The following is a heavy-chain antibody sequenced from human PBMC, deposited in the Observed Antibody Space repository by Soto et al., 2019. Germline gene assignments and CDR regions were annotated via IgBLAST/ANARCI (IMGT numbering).Heavy chain of an antibody. J-gene: IGHJ5*02. D-gene: IGHD6-19*01. V-gene: IGHV4-59*01. CDR1: GGSLSSYY. CDR2: VYFSGST. CDR3: ARLAAVAEGGWFDP. Sequence: ASETLSLTCTVSGGSLSSYYWTWIRQSPGKGLEWIGYVYFSGSTNYNPSLKSRVTISVDTSKNQFSLKLSSVTAADTAVYYCARLAAVAEGGWFDPWGQGTLVTVSS.